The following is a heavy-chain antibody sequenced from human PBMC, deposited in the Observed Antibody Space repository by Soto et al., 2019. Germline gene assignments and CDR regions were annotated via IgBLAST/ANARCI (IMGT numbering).Heavy chain of an antibody. J-gene: IGHJ4*02. CDR2: INPSGGYT. Sequence: ASVKVSCKASGYTFTSYYMNWVRQAPGQGLEWLGIINPSGGYTTYAQRFLGRVTMTSDTSASTAYMELSSLRSEDTAVYYCARGLNGYLHYFDYWGQGTPVTVSS. D-gene: IGHD5-18*01. CDR3: ARGLNGYLHYFDY. CDR1: GYTFTSYY. V-gene: IGHV1-46*01.